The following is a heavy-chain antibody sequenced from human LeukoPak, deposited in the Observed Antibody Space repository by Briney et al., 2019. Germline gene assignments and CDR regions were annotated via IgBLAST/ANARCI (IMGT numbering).Heavy chain of an antibody. CDR2: IYHSGST. J-gene: IGHJ4*02. CDR1: GYSISSGYY. CDR3: ARLASGYFDY. D-gene: IGHD3-3*01. V-gene: IGHV4-38-2*02. Sequence: KTSQTLSLTCTVSGYSISSGYYWGWIRQPPGKGLEWIGSIYHSGSTYYNPSLKSRVTISVDTSKNQFSLKLSSVTAADTAVYYCARLASGYFDYWGQGTLVTVSS.